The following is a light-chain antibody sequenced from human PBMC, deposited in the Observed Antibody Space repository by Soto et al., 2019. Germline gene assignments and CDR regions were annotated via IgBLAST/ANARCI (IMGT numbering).Light chain of an antibody. CDR3: QQYQNWPLT. J-gene: IGKJ1*01. Sequence: EVVMTQSSVTLSVSPGERATLSCRASQTVSSNLAWYQQKPGQAPRLLMYGASTRATGIPARFSGSGSGTEFTLTITSLQSEDLAVYYCQQYQNWPLTFGQGTKVEIK. CDR2: GAS. V-gene: IGKV3-15*01. CDR1: QTVSSN.